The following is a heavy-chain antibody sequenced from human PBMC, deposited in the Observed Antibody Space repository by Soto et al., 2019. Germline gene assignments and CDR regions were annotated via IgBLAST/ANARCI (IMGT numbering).Heavy chain of an antibody. Sequence: EVQLVESGGGLVKPGGSLRLSCAASGFTFSSYSMNWVRQAPGKGLEWVSSISSSSSYIYYADSVKGRFTISRDNAKNSLYLQMNSLRAEDTAVYYCARRHGGLQLAAPGYWGQGTLVTVSS. CDR1: GFTFSSYS. J-gene: IGHJ4*02. CDR2: ISSSSSYI. V-gene: IGHV3-21*01. CDR3: ARRHGGLQLAAPGY. D-gene: IGHD6-6*01.